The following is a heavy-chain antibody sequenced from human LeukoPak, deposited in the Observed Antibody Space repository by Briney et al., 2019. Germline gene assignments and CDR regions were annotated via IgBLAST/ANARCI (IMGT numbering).Heavy chain of an antibody. CDR2: INSDGSST. Sequence: GGSLRLSCAASGFTFSSYWMYWVRQAPGKGLVWVSRINSDGSSTSYADSVKGRFTISRDNAKNTLYLQMNSLRAEDTAVYYCAREAGATWRYYYYYMDVWGKGTTVTVSS. CDR1: GFTFSSYW. J-gene: IGHJ6*03. CDR3: AREAGATWRYYYYYMDV. D-gene: IGHD1-26*01. V-gene: IGHV3-74*01.